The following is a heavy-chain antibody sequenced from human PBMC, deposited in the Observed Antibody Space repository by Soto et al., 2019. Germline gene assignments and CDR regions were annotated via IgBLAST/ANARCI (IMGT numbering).Heavy chain of an antibody. J-gene: IGHJ4*02. V-gene: IGHV1-69*18. CDR2: IIPLLETP. D-gene: IGHD5-12*01. Sequence: QVQLVQSGTEVRKPGSSVKVSCKASGDSFSTSTFSRVRQTPGQGLEWMGTIIPLLETPDYAQNFQGGVTITADESTSTVYMELSSLRSEDAAVYYCAKAVATGVFDYWGQGILVIVSS. CDR1: GDSFSTST. CDR3: AKAVATGVFDY.